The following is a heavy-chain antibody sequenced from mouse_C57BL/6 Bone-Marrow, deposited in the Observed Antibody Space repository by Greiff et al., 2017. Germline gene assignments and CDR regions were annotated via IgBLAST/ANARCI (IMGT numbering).Heavy chain of an antibody. J-gene: IGHJ4*01. CDR3: AKIYYYGSSLAMDY. Sequence: QQSCKASGYTFTSYWMHWVKQRPGRGLEWIGRIDPNSGGTKYNEKFKSKATLTVDKPSSTAYMQLSSLTSEDSAVYYCAKIYYYGSSLAMDYWGQGTSVTVSS. CDR2: IDPNSGGT. CDR1: GYTFTSYW. V-gene: IGHV1-72*01. D-gene: IGHD1-1*01.